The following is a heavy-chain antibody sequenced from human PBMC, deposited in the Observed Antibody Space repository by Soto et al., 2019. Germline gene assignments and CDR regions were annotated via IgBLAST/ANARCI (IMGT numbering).Heavy chain of an antibody. CDR1: GGSINDFF. J-gene: IGHJ6*01. CDR2: RSHGGST. Sequence: SETLSLTCTVSGGSINDFFWGCIRQSPGKGLEGIGYRSHGGSTNYNPALKSRVTMSVDTSKNQVSLNLRSVTAADTAAYYCARGRGDDFSRSYYYYYGMEVWGQGTTVTVSS. D-gene: IGHD2-21*02. V-gene: IGHV4-59*01. CDR3: ARGRGDDFSRSYYYYYGMEV.